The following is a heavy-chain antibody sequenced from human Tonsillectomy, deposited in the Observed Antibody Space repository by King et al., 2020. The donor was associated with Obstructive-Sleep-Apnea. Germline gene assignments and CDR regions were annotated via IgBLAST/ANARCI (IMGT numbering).Heavy chain of an antibody. CDR2: ISSDEDYT. CDR3: VKVTPRRYCTGGSCNNFYYDMDV. J-gene: IGHJ6*02. D-gene: IGHD2-15*01. Sequence: GGGWGRPGGARRLWCSASGFTCSTYAMHWVRQAPGKGLQYVSAISSDEDYTYYTDSVKGSFTISRDNSRNTLYLQMSSLRPEDTSEYSGVKVTPRRYCTGGSCNNFYYDMDVWGQGTTVTVSS. V-gene: IGHV3-64D*06. CDR1: GFTCSTYA.